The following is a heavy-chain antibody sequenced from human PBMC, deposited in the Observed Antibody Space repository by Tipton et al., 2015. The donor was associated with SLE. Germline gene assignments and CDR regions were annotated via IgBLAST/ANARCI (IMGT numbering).Heavy chain of an antibody. J-gene: IGHJ5*02. V-gene: IGHV3-23*01. CDR3: ARDRGPGGYDFDH. CDR1: GFTFGIYA. D-gene: IGHD5-12*01. Sequence: GSLRLSCAASGFTFGIYAMNWVREAPGKGMQWVSHISTSGGTTYYTDSVKGRFTISRDNSKNTLYLQMNSLRAEDTAVYYCARDRGPGGYDFDHWGQGTLVTVSS. CDR2: ISTSGGTT.